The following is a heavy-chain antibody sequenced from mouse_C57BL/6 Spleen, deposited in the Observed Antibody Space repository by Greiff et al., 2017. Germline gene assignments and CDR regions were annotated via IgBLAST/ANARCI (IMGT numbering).Heavy chain of an antibody. CDR2: IDPETGGT. J-gene: IGHJ3*01. CDR1: GYTFTDYE. Sequence: VQVVESGAELVRPGASVTLSCKASGYTFTDYEMHWVKQTPVHGLEWIGAIDPETGGTAYNQKFKGKAILTADKSSSTAYMELRSLTSEDSAVYYCTRDYGSSEEFAYWGQGTLVTVSA. CDR3: TRDYGSSEEFAY. V-gene: IGHV1-15*01. D-gene: IGHD1-1*01.